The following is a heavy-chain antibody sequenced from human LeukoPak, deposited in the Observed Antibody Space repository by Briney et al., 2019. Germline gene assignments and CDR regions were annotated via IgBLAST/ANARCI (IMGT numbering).Heavy chain of an antibody. CDR2: ISSSSSYI. J-gene: IGHJ6*03. CDR3: ARARKYQLLITAGKYYYYYMDV. CDR1: GFTFSSYS. D-gene: IGHD2-2*01. V-gene: IGHV3-21*01. Sequence: GGSLRLSCAASGFTFSSYSMNGVRQPPAKGLEWVSSISSSSSYIYYADSVKDRFTISRDNHKNSLYLQMNSLRAEDTAVYYCARARKYQLLITAGKYYYYYMDVWGKGTTVTVSS.